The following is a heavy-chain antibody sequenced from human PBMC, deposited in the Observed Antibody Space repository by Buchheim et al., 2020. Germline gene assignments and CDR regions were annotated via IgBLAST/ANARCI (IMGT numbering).Heavy chain of an antibody. CDR2: ISYDGSNK. V-gene: IGHV3-30*18. Sequence: QVQLVESGGGVVQPGRSLRLSCAASGFTFSSYGMHWVRQAPGKGLEWVAVISYDGSNKYYADSVKGRFTISRDNSKNTLHLQMNSLRAEDTAVYYCAKEIREYPYYYGMDVWGQGTT. CDR3: AKEIREYPYYYGMDV. D-gene: IGHD2/OR15-2a*01. CDR1: GFTFSSYG. J-gene: IGHJ6*02.